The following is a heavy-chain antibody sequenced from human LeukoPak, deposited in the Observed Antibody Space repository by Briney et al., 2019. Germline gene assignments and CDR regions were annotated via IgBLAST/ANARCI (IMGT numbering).Heavy chain of an antibody. CDR1: GGSFSGYY. CDR2: INHSGST. Sequence: SSETLSLTCAVYGGSFSGYYWSWIRQPPGKGLEWIGEINHSGSTYYNPSLKSRVTISVDTSKDQFSLKLSSVTAADTAVYYCARTSAISSGYHPGITNWFDPWGQGTLVTVSS. J-gene: IGHJ5*02. CDR3: ARTSAISSGYHPGITNWFDP. D-gene: IGHD6-19*01. V-gene: IGHV4-34*01.